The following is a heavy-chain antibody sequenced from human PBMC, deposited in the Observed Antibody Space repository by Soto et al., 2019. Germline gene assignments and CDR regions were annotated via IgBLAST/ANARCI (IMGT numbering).Heavy chain of an antibody. CDR2: VYHTGRT. CDR3: ASDFAYLDG. J-gene: IGHJ4*02. V-gene: IGHV4-61*01. CDR1: GGSFKSGSYS. D-gene: IGHD3-3*01. Sequence: SETLSLTCTGSGGSFKSGSYSWSWLRQPPWKGLEWIGYVYHTGRTCYNPSLKSRVAISMDTSKKQFSLNLNSVSAADTAAYLCASDFAYLDGWGQGTLGTVSS.